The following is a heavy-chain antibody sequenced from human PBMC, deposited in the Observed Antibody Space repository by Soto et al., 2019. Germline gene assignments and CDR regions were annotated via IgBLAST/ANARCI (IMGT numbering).Heavy chain of an antibody. CDR2: FDPEDGEA. J-gene: IGHJ6*02. D-gene: IGHD5-12*01. Sequence: GASVKVSCKVSGYTLTELSMNWVRQAPGKGLEWMGGFDPEDGEAIYAQKFQGRVTMTEDTSTNTAYMELSSLRSEDSAVYYCATDDGGFDLERSGAHYGMDVRGQGTTVTVSS. CDR1: GYTLTELS. CDR3: ATDDGGFDLERSGAHYGMDV. V-gene: IGHV1-24*01.